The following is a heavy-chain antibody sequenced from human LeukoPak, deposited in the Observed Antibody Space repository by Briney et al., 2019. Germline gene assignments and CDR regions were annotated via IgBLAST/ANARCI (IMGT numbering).Heavy chain of an antibody. V-gene: IGHV3-30*18. D-gene: IGHD6-13*01. CDR1: GVAFSSYN. CDR3: AKDRSSSWSLDY. J-gene: IGHJ4*02. Sequence: PGRSLRLSCAASGVAFSSYNMHWVRQAPGKGLEWVADISYDGNNKHYADSVKGRLTISRDNSKNTLYLQMNSLRPEDTAVYYCAKDRSSSWSLDYWGQGTLITVSS. CDR2: ISYDGNNK.